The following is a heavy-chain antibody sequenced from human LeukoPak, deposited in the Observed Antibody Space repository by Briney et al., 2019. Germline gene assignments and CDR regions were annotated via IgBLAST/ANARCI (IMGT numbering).Heavy chain of an antibody. J-gene: IGHJ6*03. CDR3: ASQMAAAGGFYYYYMDV. Sequence: SETLSLTCTVSGGSISSSSYYWGWIRQPPGKGLEWIGSIYYSGSTYYNPSLKSRVTISVDTSKNQFSLTLSSVTAADTAVYYCASQMAAAGGFYYYYMDVWVKGTTVTVSS. V-gene: IGHV4-39*07. CDR2: IYYSGST. CDR1: GGSISSSSYY. D-gene: IGHD6-13*01.